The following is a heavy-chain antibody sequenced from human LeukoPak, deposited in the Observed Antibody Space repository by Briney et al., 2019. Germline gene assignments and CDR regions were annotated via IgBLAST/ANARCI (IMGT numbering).Heavy chain of an antibody. Sequence: GGSLRLSCAASGFTFSSYSLNWVRQAPGKGLEWVSSISGSSSYIYYADSVKGRFTISRHNAKNSLYLQMNSLRAEDTAVYYCARVYYDFWSGPDYWDQGTLVTVSS. CDR3: ARVYYDFWSGPDY. V-gene: IGHV3-21*01. D-gene: IGHD3-3*01. CDR1: GFTFSSYS. J-gene: IGHJ4*02. CDR2: ISGSSSYI.